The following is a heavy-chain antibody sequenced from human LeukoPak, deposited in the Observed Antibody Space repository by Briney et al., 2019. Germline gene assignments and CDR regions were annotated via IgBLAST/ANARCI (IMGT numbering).Heavy chain of an antibody. D-gene: IGHD3-22*01. CDR3: ARGSHYYDSSGYYVA. Sequence: ASVKVCCKASGGTFSSYAISWVRQAPGRGLEWMGRIIPILGIANYAQKFQGRVTITADKSTSTAYMELSSLRSEDPAVYYCARGSHYYDSSGYYVAWGQGTLVTVSS. CDR2: IIPILGIA. CDR1: GGTFSSYA. J-gene: IGHJ5*02. V-gene: IGHV1-69*04.